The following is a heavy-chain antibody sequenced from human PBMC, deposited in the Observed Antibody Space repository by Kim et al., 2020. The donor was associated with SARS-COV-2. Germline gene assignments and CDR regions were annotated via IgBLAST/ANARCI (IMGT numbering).Heavy chain of an antibody. D-gene: IGHD5-18*01. CDR3: ARPSTRNPSGQLWLGWVY. CDR1: GYSFTSYW. V-gene: IGHV5-51*01. CDR2: IYPGDSDT. Sequence: GESLKISCKGSGYSFTSYWIGWVRQMPGKGLEWMGIIYPGDSDTRYSPSFQGQVTISADKSISTAYLQWSSLKASDTAMYYCARPSTRNPSGQLWLGWVYWGQGTLVTVSS. J-gene: IGHJ4*02.